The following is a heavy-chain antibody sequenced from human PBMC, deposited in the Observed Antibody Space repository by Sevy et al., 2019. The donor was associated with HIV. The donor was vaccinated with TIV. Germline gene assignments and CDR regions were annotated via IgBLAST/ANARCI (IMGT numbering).Heavy chain of an antibody. J-gene: IGHJ5*02. CDR3: ATSGGET. CDR2: IKQDGSEK. D-gene: IGHD3-16*01. CDR1: GFTFSSYW. V-gene: IGHV3-7*01. Sequence: GGSLRLSCAASGFTFSSYWMNWIRQAPGKGLEWVANIKQDGSEKYYVESVKGRFTISRDNAKNSLYLEMNTLRAEDTVVYYCATSGGETWGQGTLVTVSS.